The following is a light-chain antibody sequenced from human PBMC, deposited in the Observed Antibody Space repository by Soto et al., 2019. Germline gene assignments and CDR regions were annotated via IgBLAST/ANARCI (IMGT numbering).Light chain of an antibody. J-gene: IGLJ3*02. V-gene: IGLV1-40*01. Sequence: QSVLTQPPSVSGAPGQRVTISCTGSSSNIGAGYDVHWYQQLPGTVPKLLIYGNSNRPSGVPDRFSGSKSGTSASLVITGLQAEDEADYYCQSYDSSLSGWVFGGGTQLTVL. CDR2: GNS. CDR1: SSNIGAGYD. CDR3: QSYDSSLSGWV.